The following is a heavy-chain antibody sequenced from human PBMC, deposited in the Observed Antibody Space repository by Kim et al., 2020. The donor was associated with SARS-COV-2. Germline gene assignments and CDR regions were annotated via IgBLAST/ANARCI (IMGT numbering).Heavy chain of an antibody. V-gene: IGHV3-53*01. CDR3: ARDYSSSWYFAFDI. Sequence: ADHVKGRFPISRDNAKDTLYLQMNSLRAADTAVYYCARDYSSSWYFAFDIWGQGTMVTVSS. J-gene: IGHJ3*02. D-gene: IGHD6-13*01.